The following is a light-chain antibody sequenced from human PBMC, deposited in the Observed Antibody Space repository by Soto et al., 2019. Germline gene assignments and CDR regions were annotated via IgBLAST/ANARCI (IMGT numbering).Light chain of an antibody. CDR1: SSVVGSYDL. CDR2: EGS. CDR3: CSYAGSSTYMV. J-gene: IGLJ2*01. Sequence: QSALTQPASVSGSPGQSITISCTGTSSVVGSYDLVSWYQHHPGKAPKLMIYEGSKRPSGVSNRFSGSKSGNTASLTISGLQAEDEADYYCCSYAGSSTYMVFGGGTKLTVL. V-gene: IGLV2-23*01.